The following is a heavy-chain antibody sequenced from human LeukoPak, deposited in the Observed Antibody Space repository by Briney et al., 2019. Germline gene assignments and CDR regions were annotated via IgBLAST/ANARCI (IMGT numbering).Heavy chain of an antibody. J-gene: IGHJ4*02. Sequence: SETLSLTCAVYGGSFSGYYWSWIRQPPGKGLEWIGEINHSGSTNYNPSLKSRVTISVDTSKNQFSLKLSSVTAADTAVYYCARKYSSSWYRPQYYFDYWGQGTLVTLSS. V-gene: IGHV4-34*01. CDR2: INHSGST. CDR1: GGSFSGYY. CDR3: ARKYSSSWYRPQYYFDY. D-gene: IGHD6-13*01.